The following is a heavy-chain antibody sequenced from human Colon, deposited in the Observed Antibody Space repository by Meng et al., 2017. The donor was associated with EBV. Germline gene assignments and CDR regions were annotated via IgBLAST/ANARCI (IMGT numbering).Heavy chain of an antibody. Sequence: LASVLGLVTSSATVPLTRQFSGVYYVSYYLRWCLQPPSQGLEWIGYIYYIGSTNYNPFLKSRVTLSGDTSKTQFSLKLSSVTAADPAVYYCARHFINWFDPWGQGTLVTVSS. J-gene: IGHJ5*02. V-gene: IGHV4-59*08. CDR1: GVYYVSYY. CDR2: IYYIGST. CDR3: ARHFINWFDP.